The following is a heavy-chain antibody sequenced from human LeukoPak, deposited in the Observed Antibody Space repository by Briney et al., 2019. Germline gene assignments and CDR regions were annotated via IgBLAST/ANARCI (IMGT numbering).Heavy chain of an antibody. V-gene: IGHV1-18*01. J-gene: IGHJ4*02. CDR2: ISAYNGNT. CDR1: GYTFTSCG. D-gene: IGHD3-22*01. CDR3: ARVWGSYDSSGYYLDY. Sequence: ASVKVSCKASGYTFTSCGINWVRQAPGQGLEWMGWISAYNGNTNYAQKLQGRVTMTTDTSTSTAYMELRSLRSDDTAVYYCARVWGSYDSSGYYLDYRGQGTLVTVSS.